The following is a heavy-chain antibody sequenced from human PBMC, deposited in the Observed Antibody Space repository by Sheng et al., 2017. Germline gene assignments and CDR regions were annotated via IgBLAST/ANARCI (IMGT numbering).Heavy chain of an antibody. CDR2: IIPIFGTA. J-gene: IGHJ6*02. V-gene: IGHV1-69*01. CDR1: GGTFSSYA. Sequence: QVQLVQSEAEVKKPGSSVKVSCKASGGTFSSYAISWVRQAPGQGLEWMGGIIPIFGTANYAQKFQGRVTITADESTSTAYMELSSLRSEDTAVYYCAREETEYYYGSGSYYNGGMDVWDQGP. D-gene: IGHD3-10*01. CDR3: AREETEYYYGSGSYYNGGMDV.